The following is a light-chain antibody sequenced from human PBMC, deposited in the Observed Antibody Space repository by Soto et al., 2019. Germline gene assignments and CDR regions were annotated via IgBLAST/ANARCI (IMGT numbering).Light chain of an antibody. CDR3: QQYNTWPLT. CDR1: QSVSSN. J-gene: IGKJ3*01. CDR2: DAS. V-gene: IGKV3-15*01. Sequence: EAVMTQSPATLSVSPGERPTLSCRASQSVSSNLAWYQQKPGQAPRLLIYDASTRATGIPARFSGSGSGTPFTLTISSLQSEDFAVYYCQQYNTWPLTFGPGTKVDIK.